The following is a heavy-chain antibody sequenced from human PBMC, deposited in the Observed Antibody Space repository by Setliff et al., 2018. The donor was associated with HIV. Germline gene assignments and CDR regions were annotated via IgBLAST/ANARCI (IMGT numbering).Heavy chain of an antibody. D-gene: IGHD3-9*01. V-gene: IGHV3-21*01. Sequence: GGSLRLSCAASGFTFSNYSMNWVRQTPGKGLEWVSSISASATYIYYADSVKGRFTISRHNAENSLYLQMKSLRAEDTAVYYCARDNGRYFDRGCFDPWGQGALVTVSS. CDR3: ARDNGRYFDRGCFDP. J-gene: IGHJ5*02. CDR1: GFTFSNYS. CDR2: ISASATYI.